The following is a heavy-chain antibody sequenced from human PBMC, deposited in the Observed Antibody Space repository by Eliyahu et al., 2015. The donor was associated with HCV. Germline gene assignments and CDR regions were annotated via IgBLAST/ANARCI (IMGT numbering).Heavy chain of an antibody. CDR1: GFXFXKAX. V-gene: IGHV3-15*01. CDR2: IKSKTDGGTT. J-gene: IGHJ6*03. CDR3: TTGAPGGFDYYLDV. Sequence: EVQLVESGGGLVKPGGSLRLSCAXSGFXFXKAXMSWVRQAPGKGLEWIGRIKSKTDGGTTDYAAPVKGRFTISRDDSKSTLYLQMNSLKTEDTAVYYCTTGAPGGFDYYLDVWVQGTTVTVSS. D-gene: IGHD3-10*01.